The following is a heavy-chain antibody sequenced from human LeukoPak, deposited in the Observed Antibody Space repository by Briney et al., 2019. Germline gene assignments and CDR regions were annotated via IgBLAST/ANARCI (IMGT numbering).Heavy chain of an antibody. CDR1: GFTFDDYG. CDR2: INWNGGGT. CDR3: ARWGNYYDRSGCYFQH. Sequence: PGGSLRLSCAASGFTFDDYGMSWVRQAPGKGLEWVSSINWNGGGTGYADSVKGRFTISRDNAKNSLYLQIKSLRAEDTALYYCARWGNYYDRSGCYFQHWGQGTLVTVSS. V-gene: IGHV3-20*04. J-gene: IGHJ1*01. D-gene: IGHD3-22*01.